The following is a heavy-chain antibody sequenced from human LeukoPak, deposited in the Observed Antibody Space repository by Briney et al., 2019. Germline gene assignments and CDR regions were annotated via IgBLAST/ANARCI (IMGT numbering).Heavy chain of an antibody. V-gene: IGHV3-30*03. Sequence: GGSLRLSCAASGFTFSGYGMHWVRQAPGKGLEWVAVISYDGSNKYFADSVKGRFTISRDNAKNSVSLQINSLRAEDTAVYYCARDRNFVAFDIWGQGTMVTVSS. CDR1: GFTFSGYG. J-gene: IGHJ3*02. D-gene: IGHD1-14*01. CDR3: ARDRNFVAFDI. CDR2: ISYDGSNK.